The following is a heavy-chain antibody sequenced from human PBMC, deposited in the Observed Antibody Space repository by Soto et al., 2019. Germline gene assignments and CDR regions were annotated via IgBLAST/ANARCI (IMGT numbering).Heavy chain of an antibody. Sequence: GASVKVSCKASGYSFNSYAMHWVRQAPGQRLEWMGWINAGNGNTKYAQNFQGRVTMTRDTSASTAYMELSSLTSEDTAVYYCARASVSGRRFDYWGDGTLVTVSS. CDR2: INAGNGNT. D-gene: IGHD6-19*01. CDR3: ARASVSGRRFDY. V-gene: IGHV1-3*01. J-gene: IGHJ4*01. CDR1: GYSFNSYA.